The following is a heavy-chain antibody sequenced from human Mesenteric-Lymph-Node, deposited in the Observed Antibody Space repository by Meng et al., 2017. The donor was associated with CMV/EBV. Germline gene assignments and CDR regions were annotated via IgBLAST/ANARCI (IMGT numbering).Heavy chain of an antibody. J-gene: IGHJ4*02. V-gene: IGHV3-30*04. CDR1: GVTFSSYA. CDR3: ARGDSSGYYLY. D-gene: IGHD3-22*01. Sequence: SCAASGVTFSSYAMHWVRQAPGKGLEGVAAISYDGTKKYHADSVKGRFTISRDTPKNTLYLQMNTLRAEDTAVYYCARGDSSGYYLYWGQGTLVTVSS. CDR2: ISYDGTKK.